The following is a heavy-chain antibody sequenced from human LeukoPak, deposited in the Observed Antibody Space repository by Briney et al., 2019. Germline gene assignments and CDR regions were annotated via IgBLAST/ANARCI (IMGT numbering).Heavy chain of an antibody. Sequence: GGSLRLSCAASGFTFSTYNMNWVRQAPGKGLEWVSSITSSSSYIYYADSVKGRFTISRDNAKNSLYLQMNSLRAEDMAFYYCARGNSGSYSQDWFDPWGQGTLVTVSS. J-gene: IGHJ5*02. V-gene: IGHV3-21*04. CDR2: ITSSSSYI. CDR3: ARGNSGSYSQDWFDP. D-gene: IGHD1-26*01. CDR1: GFTFSTYN.